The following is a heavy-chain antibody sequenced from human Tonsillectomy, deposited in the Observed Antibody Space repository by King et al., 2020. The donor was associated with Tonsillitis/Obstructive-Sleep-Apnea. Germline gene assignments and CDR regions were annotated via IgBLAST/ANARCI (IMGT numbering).Heavy chain of an antibody. D-gene: IGHD3-16*01. Sequence: VQLQQWGAGLLKPSETLSLTCAVYGGSFSGYYWNWIRQPPGKGXEWXGXXNXSGXTSSTPSLKXRATISVDTSKNQFSLRLSSVTAADTSMYYCAREGGYYMDGWGKGTTVTVSS. CDR1: GGSFSGYY. V-gene: IGHV4-34*01. CDR2: XNXSGXT. J-gene: IGHJ6*03. CDR3: AREGGYYMDG.